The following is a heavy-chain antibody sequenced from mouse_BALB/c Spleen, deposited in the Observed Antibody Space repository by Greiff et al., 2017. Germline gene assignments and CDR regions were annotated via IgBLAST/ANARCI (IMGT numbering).Heavy chain of an antibody. J-gene: IGHJ4*01. CDR1: GYTFSSYW. V-gene: IGHV1-9*01. D-gene: IGHD2-4*01. CDR3: ARLDLMITSGAMDY. CDR2: ILPGSGST. Sequence: QVHVKQSGAELMKPGASVKISCKATGYTFSSYWIEWVKQRPGHGLEWIGEILPGSGSTNYNEKFKGKATFTADTSSNTAYMQLSSLTSEDSAVYYCARLDLMITSGAMDYWGQGTSVTVSS.